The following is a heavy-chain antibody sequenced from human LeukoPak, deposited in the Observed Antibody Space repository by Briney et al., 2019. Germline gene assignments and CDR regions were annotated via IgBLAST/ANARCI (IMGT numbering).Heavy chain of an antibody. D-gene: IGHD3-16*01. CDR1: GFTFRSNS. Sequence: GGSLRLSCAASGFTFRSNSMSWVRQAPGKGLEWVSYISSSSSTIYYADSVKGRFTISRDNAKNSLYLQMNSLRAEDTAVYYCARETRGESDYWGHGTLVTVSS. CDR3: ARETRGESDY. J-gene: IGHJ4*01. V-gene: IGHV3-48*04. CDR2: ISSSSSTI.